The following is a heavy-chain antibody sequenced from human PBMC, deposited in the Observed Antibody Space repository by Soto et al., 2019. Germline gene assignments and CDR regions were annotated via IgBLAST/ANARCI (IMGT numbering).Heavy chain of an antibody. CDR3: ARDYYDSRCLYYFDY. Sequence: ASVKVSCKASGGTVSSYAISWVRQAPGQGLEWMGGIIPIFGTANYAQKFQGRVTITADESTSTAYMELSSLGSEDTAVYYCARDYYDSRCLYYFDYWGQGTPVTVSS. D-gene: IGHD3-22*01. CDR1: GGTVSSYA. J-gene: IGHJ4*02. V-gene: IGHV1-69*13. CDR2: IIPIFGTA.